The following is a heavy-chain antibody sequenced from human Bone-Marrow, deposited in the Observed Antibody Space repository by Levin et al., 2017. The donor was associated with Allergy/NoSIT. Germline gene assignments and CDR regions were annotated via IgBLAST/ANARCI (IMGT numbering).Heavy chain of an antibody. D-gene: IGHD6-19*01. CDR2: IFYTGST. CDR1: GGSISSNGYY. Sequence: SETLSLTCTVSGGSISSNGYYWVWIRQSPGKGLEWIGNIFYTGSTDYNPSLKSRVTISVDTSRNQFSLKLKSVTAADSGVYFCASEGGHKYTSGWLTDWGQGSLVTVSS. CDR3: ASEGGHKYTSGWLTD. V-gene: IGHV4-39*02. J-gene: IGHJ4*02.